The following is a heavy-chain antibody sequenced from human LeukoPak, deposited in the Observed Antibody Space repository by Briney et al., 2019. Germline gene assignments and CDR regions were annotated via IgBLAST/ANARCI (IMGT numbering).Heavy chain of an antibody. Sequence: KSSETLSLTCAVYGESFRAYYWTWLRQPPGKGLEWIREISHSGSTNYNPSLKSRVTISVDTSKNQFSLKLSSVTSADTAVYYCARHTFDYVWGSYRLFDYWGQGTLVTVSS. CDR3: ARHTFDYVWGSYRLFDY. V-gene: IGHV4-34*01. J-gene: IGHJ4*02. D-gene: IGHD3-16*02. CDR1: GESFRAYY. CDR2: ISHSGST.